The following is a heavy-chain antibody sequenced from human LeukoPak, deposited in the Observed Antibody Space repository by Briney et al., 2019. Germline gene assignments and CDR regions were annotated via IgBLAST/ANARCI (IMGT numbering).Heavy chain of an antibody. J-gene: IGHJ4*02. CDR3: AKGYSSGWYPFDY. CDR1: GFTFXXYT. D-gene: IGHD6-19*01. V-gene: IGHV3-43*01. Sequence: SGGPLRLSCAASGFTFXXYTMHWVRQAPGXXXXXXXXIXWXXGXXXXXXXXXXXXTISXDNSKNSLYXQMNSLRTEDTALYYCAKGYSSGWYPFDYWGQGTLVTVSS. CDR2: IXWXXGXX.